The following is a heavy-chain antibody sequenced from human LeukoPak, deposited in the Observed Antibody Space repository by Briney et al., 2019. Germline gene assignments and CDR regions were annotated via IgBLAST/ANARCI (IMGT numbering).Heavy chain of an antibody. CDR3: ASFYGSGSYHFDY. CDR2: INHSGST. CDR1: GGSFSGYY. J-gene: IGHJ4*02. Sequence: SETLSLTCAVYGGSFSGYYWSWIRQPPGKGLEWIGEINHSGSTNYNPSLKSRVTISVDTSKNQFSLKLSSVTAADTAVYYCASFYGSGSYHFDYWGQGTLVTVSS. V-gene: IGHV4-34*01. D-gene: IGHD3-10*01.